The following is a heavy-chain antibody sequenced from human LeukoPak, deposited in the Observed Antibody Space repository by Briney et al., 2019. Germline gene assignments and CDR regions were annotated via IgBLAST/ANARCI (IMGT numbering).Heavy chain of an antibody. V-gene: IGHV3-30*04. CDR1: GFTFSSYA. J-gene: IGHJ4*02. CDR3: ARDGSGFSGN. Sequence: GGSLRLSCAASGFTFSSYAMHWVRQAPGKGLEWVAVISYDGSNKYYADSVKGRFTISRDNSKNTLYLQMNSLRAEDTAVYYCARDGSGFSGNWGQGTLVTVSS. CDR2: ISYDGSNK. D-gene: IGHD3-3*01.